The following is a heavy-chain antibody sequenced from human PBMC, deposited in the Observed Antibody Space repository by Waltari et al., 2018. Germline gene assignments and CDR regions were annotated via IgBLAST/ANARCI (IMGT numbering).Heavy chain of an antibody. V-gene: IGHV1-2*06. D-gene: IGHD1-26*01. J-gene: IGHJ4*02. CDR3: ARDFRGGSYHFDY. Sequence: QVQLVQSGAEVKKPGASVKVTCKASGYTFTDHYMHWVRQAPGQGLEWMGRINSNSGGANYAQKLQGRVTMTTDTSLNTVYMGLTRLISDDTAVYYCARDFRGGSYHFDYWGQGTLVTVSS. CDR2: INSNSGGA. CDR1: GYTFTDHY.